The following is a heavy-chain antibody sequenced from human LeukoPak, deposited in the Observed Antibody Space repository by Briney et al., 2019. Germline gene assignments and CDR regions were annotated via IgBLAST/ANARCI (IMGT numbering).Heavy chain of an antibody. V-gene: IGHV3-7*01. D-gene: IGHD5-18*01. J-gene: IGHJ4*02. Sequence: PGGSLRLSCAASGFTFSDYWMTWVRQAPGKGLEWVANIKQDGSDKHYVDSVKGRFIISRDNAKNSLYLQMNSLRAEDTAVYYCARAGYTYFTLYYWGQGTLVTVSS. CDR1: GFTFSDYW. CDR2: IKQDGSDK. CDR3: ARAGYTYFTLYY.